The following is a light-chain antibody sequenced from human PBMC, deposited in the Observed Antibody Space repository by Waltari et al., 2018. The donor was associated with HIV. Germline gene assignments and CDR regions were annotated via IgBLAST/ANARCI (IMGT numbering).Light chain of an antibody. CDR3: QAWDTSTVM. J-gene: IGLJ3*02. V-gene: IGLV3-1*01. CDR2: QDN. Sequence: SYELTQPPSVSVSPGQTATITCSGDQLGDKYACWYQQKPGQSPVLVIYQDNKRPSGIPERFSASNSGNTATLTISGTQAMDEADYYCQAWDTSTVMFGGGSKLTVL. CDR1: QLGDKY.